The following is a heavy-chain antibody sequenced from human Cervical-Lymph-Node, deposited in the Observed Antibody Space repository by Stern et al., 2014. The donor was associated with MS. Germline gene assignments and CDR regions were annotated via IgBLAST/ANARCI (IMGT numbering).Heavy chain of an antibody. CDR1: GGTFSRST. V-gene: IGHV1-69*01. CDR2: TTPMFGTV. J-gene: IGHJ2*01. Sequence: VQLVQSGAEVKKPGSSVKVSCKASGGTFSRSTISWVRQAPGQGLEWMGGTTPMFGTVHYAQKFQGRVTIIADESTSTAYMELSRLTSEDTAVYYCARGDSSGWYSWYFDLWGRGTLVTVSS. D-gene: IGHD6-19*01. CDR3: ARGDSSGWYSWYFDL.